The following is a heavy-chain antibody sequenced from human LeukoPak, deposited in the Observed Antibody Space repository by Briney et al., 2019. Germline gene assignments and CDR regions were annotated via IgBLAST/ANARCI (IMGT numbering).Heavy chain of an antibody. CDR3: ARGASRYGSGSYYGY. CDR2: INPNSGGT. J-gene: IGHJ4*02. Sequence: ASVKVSCKASGYTFTGYYMHWVRPAPGQGLEWMGWINPNSGGTNYAQKFQGRVTMTRDTSISTAYMELRSLRSDDTAVYYCARGASRYGSGSYYGYWGQGTLVTVSS. CDR1: GYTFTGYY. D-gene: IGHD3-10*01. V-gene: IGHV1-2*02.